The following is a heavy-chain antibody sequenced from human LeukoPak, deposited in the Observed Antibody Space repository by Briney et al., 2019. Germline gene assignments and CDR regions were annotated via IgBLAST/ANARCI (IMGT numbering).Heavy chain of an antibody. V-gene: IGHV3-23*01. D-gene: IGHD3-10*01. J-gene: IGHJ4*02. Sequence: ETLSLTCAVYGGSFSGYYWSWIRQPPGKGLEWVSAISGSGGSTYYADSVKGRFTISRDNSKNTLYLQMNSLRAEDTAVYYCAKVTGYYYGSGDFDYWGQGTLVTVSS. CDR1: GGSFSGYY. CDR3: AKVTGYYYGSGDFDY. CDR2: ISGSGGST.